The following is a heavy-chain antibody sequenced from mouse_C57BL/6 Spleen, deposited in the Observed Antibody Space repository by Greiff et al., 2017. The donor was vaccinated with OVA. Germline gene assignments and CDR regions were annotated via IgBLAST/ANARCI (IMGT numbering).Heavy chain of an antibody. J-gene: IGHJ4*01. Sequence: EVMLVESGGGLVKPGGSLKLSCAASGFTFSSYAMSWVRQTPEKRLEWVATISDGGSYTYYPDNVKGRFTISRDNAKNNLYLQMSHLKSEDTAMYYCAREGGYGYDEGVYAMDYWGQGTSVTVSS. V-gene: IGHV5-4*01. D-gene: IGHD2-2*01. CDR3: AREGGYGYDEGVYAMDY. CDR1: GFTFSSYA. CDR2: ISDGGSYT.